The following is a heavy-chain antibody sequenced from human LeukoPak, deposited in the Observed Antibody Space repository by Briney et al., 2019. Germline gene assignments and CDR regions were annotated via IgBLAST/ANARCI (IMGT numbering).Heavy chain of an antibody. CDR3: VRATTVVRRFFGL. V-gene: IGHV4-34*01. J-gene: IGHJ2*01. D-gene: IGHD4-23*01. Sequence: SETLSLTCAVYGGSFSAYYWSWIRQSPGEGLEWIGEINHSGTTNYNPSLKSRVTISIDTSKNQFSLKLSSVTAADTAMYYCVRATTVVRRFFGLWGRGTLITVSS. CDR1: GGSFSAYY. CDR2: INHSGTT.